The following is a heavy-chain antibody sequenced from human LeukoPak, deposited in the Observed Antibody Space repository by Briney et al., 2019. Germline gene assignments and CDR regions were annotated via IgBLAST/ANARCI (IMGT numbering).Heavy chain of an antibody. J-gene: IGHJ4*02. V-gene: IGHV1-18*01. CDR1: GYTFTSYG. D-gene: IGHD3-10*01. CDR3: ARDRGEWFGESQGLDY. CDR2: ISAYNGNT. Sequence: ASVKVSCKASGYTFTSYGISWVRQAPGQGLEWMGWISAYNGNTNYAQKLQGRVTMTTDTSTRTAYMELRSLRSDDTAVYYCARDRGEWFGESQGLDYWGQGTLVTVSS.